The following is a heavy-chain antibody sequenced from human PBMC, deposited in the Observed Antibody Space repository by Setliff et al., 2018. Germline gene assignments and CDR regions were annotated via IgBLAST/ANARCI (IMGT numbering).Heavy chain of an antibody. CDR3: ARKGISALSGAFDM. CDR2: IYTSGST. D-gene: IGHD1-26*01. Sequence: LSLTCTVSGGSISNYYWSWIRQPAGKGLEWIGRIYTSGSTNYNPSLKSRVTTSVDTSKNQFSLKLSSVTAADTAVYYCARKGISALSGAFDMWGQGTMVTVSS. J-gene: IGHJ3*02. CDR1: GGSISNYY. V-gene: IGHV4-4*07.